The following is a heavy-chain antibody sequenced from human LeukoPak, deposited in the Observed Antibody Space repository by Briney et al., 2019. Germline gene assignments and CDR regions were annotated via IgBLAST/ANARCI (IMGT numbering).Heavy chain of an antibody. Sequence: SVKVSCKASGYTFTNYGINWLRQAPGQGLEWMGWISAYNGKTNYEQKLQGRVTMTRDTSTSTAYMEPRSLRSDDTAVYYCARDPRHRLVWFGEETYYYYMDVGGKGPTVTISS. V-gene: IGHV1-18*01. CDR2: ISAYNGKT. CDR1: GYTFTNYG. D-gene: IGHD3-10*01. J-gene: IGHJ6*03. CDR3: ARDPRHRLVWFGEETYYYYMDV.